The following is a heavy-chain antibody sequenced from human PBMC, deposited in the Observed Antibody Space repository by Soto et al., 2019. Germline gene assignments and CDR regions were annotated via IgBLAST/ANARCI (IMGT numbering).Heavy chain of an antibody. J-gene: IGHJ5*02. CDR2: IYYSGST. Sequence: PSETLSLTCTVSGGSISSYYWSWIRQPPGKGLEWIGYIYYSGSTNYNPSLKSRVTISVDTSKNQFPLKLSSVTAADTAVYYCARVLFGRGNWFDPWGQGTLVTVSS. CDR1: GGSISSYY. CDR3: ARVLFGRGNWFDP. D-gene: IGHD3-3*01. V-gene: IGHV4-59*01.